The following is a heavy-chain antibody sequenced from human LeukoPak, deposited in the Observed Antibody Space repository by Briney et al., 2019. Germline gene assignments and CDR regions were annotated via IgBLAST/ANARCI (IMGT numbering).Heavy chain of an antibody. V-gene: IGHV3-21*01. CDR2: ISTSSSYI. CDR1: GFTFSSYN. J-gene: IGHJ3*02. CDR3: SRDGLVGVNTAFDI. Sequence: PGGSLRLSCAASGFTFSSYNMNWVRQAPGKGLEWVSSISTSSSYIYYADSVKGRFTISRDNAKNAVYLQMNSLRGEDTAVYYCSRDGLVGVNTAFDIWGQGTVVTVSS. D-gene: IGHD1-26*01.